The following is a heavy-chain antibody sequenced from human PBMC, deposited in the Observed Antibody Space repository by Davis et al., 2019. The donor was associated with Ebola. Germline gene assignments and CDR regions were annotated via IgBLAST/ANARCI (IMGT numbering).Heavy chain of an antibody. Sequence: YWSWIRQPPGKGLEWIGYIYYSGSTNYNPSLKSRVTISVDTSKNQFSLKLSSVTAADTAVYYCAREGAAADFDYWGQGTLVTVSS. D-gene: IGHD6-13*01. CDR1: Y. CDR2: IYYSGST. J-gene: IGHJ4*02. V-gene: IGHV4-59*12. CDR3: AREGAAADFDY.